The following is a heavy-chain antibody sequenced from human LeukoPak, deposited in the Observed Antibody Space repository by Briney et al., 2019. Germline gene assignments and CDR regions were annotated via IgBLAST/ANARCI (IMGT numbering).Heavy chain of an antibody. D-gene: IGHD6-13*01. V-gene: IGHV3-30-3*01. Sequence: PGGSLRLSCAASGFTFSSNTMHWVRQAPGKGLEWVAFISYDGSNKYYADSVMGRFTISRDNSKNTLYLQMNSLRAEDTAVYYCARDEKGRSSSWYNTDYWGQGTLVTVSS. CDR3: ARDEKGRSSSWYNTDY. J-gene: IGHJ4*02. CDR1: GFTFSSNT. CDR2: ISYDGSNK.